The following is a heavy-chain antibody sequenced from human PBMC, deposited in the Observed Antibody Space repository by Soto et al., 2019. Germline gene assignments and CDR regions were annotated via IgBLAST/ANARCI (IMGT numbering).Heavy chain of an antibody. J-gene: IGHJ4*02. Sequence: GASVKVSCKASGYTFTSYAMHWVRQAPGQRLEWMGWINTNNGNPTYAQGFTGRFVFSLDTSVSTAYLQICSLKAEDTAVYYCARKSRRGSSPYLFDFWGQGTLVTVSS. CDR1: GYTFTSYA. D-gene: IGHD3-10*01. CDR2: INTNNGNP. CDR3: ARKSRRGSSPYLFDF. V-gene: IGHV7-4-1*01.